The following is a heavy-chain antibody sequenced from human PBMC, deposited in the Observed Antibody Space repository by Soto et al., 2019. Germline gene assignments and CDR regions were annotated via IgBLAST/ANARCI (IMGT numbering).Heavy chain of an antibody. CDR2: IKQDGSER. Sequence: EVQLVESGGGLVQPGGSLRLSCAASGFTLSVYWMNWVRQAPGKGLEWVANIKQDGSERNYVDSVKGRFTISRDNAKKSLYLQMNSLGADDTAVYYGLITTSAFGMCGQGTVVTVSS. CDR3: LITTSAFGM. CDR1: GFTLSVYW. V-gene: IGHV3-7*01. D-gene: IGHD1-20*01. J-gene: IGHJ3*02.